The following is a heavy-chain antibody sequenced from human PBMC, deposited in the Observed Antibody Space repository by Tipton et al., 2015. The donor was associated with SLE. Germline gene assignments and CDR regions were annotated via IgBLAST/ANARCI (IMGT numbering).Heavy chain of an antibody. J-gene: IGHJ2*01. D-gene: IGHD5-24*01. CDR2: IYYSGST. Sequence: TLSLTCTVSGGSISSSSYYWGWIRQPPGKGLEWIGNIYYSGSTYYNPSLKSRVTISVDTSKNQFSLKLSSVTAADTAVYYCARRGYNYWYFDLWGRGALVTVSS. CDR1: GGSISSSSYY. CDR3: ARRGYNYWYFDL. V-gene: IGHV4-39*07.